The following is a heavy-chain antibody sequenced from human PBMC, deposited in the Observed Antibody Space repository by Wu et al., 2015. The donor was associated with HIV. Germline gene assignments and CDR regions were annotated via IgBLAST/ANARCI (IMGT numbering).Heavy chain of an antibody. CDR2: INPNSGGT. V-gene: IGHV1-2*02. D-gene: IGHD3-3*01. J-gene: IGHJ4*02. CDR1: GGTFSSYA. CDR3: ARGDYANYDFXSAYPSY. Sequence: QVQLVQSGAEVKKPGSSVKVSCTASGGTFSSYAINWLRQAPGQGLEWMGWINPNSGGTNYAQKFHGRVTLTRDTSIGTAYMELSRLTSDDTAVYYCARGDYANYDFXSAYPSYWGQGTLVTVSS.